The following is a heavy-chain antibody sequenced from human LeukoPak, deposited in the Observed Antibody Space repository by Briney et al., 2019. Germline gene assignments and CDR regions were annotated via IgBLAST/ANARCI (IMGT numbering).Heavy chain of an antibody. CDR3: ASSREGYYLAYDY. CDR1: GYIFTGYY. D-gene: IGHD3-22*01. V-gene: IGHV1-2*02. Sequence: AASVKVSCKASGYIFTGYYMHWVRQAPGQGLEWMGWINPNSGGTNYAQKFQGRVTMTRDTSISTAYMELSRLRSDDTAVYYCASSREGYYLAYDYWGQGTLVTVSS. J-gene: IGHJ4*02. CDR2: INPNSGGT.